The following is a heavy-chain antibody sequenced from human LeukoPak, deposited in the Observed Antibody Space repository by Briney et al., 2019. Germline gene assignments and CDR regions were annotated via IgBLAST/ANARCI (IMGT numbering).Heavy chain of an antibody. CDR1: GFTFSSYG. CDR2: ISYDGSNK. V-gene: IGHV3-30*03. CDR3: AREAAQDIVVVPPSDY. D-gene: IGHD2-2*01. Sequence: GGSLRLSCAASGFTFSSYGMHWVRQAPGKGLEWVAVISYDGSNKYYADSVKGRFTISRDNAKNSLYLQMNSLRAEDTAVYYCAREAAQDIVVVPPSDYWGQGTLITVSS. J-gene: IGHJ4*02.